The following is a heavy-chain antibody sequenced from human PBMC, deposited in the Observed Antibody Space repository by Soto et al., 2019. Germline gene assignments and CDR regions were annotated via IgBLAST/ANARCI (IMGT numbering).Heavy chain of an antibody. Sequence: GGSLRLSCAASGFTFSSYAMHWVRQPPGKGLEWLAAIWYDGTQKYYADSVKGRFIISRDNSKKTLYLEMNSLRAEDTAVYYCARAGGTTVTGLWHFDSWGQGTLVTVSS. J-gene: IGHJ4*02. CDR2: IWYDGTQK. V-gene: IGHV3-33*08. CDR3: ARAGGTTVTGLWHFDS. D-gene: IGHD4-17*01. CDR1: GFTFSSYA.